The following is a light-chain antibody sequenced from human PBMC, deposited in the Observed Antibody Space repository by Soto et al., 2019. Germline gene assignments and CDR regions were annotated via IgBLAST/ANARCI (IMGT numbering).Light chain of an antibody. CDR1: ETAANY. CDR3: QQTYISPPT. Sequence: DIQMTQSPSSLSASVGDRVNTISRASETAANYLDWYQHKPGQAPKLLIHSASSLQSGVPSRFSGRGSGTDFTLTINSLQPEDFATYSCQQTYISPPTFGGGTKVDIK. J-gene: IGKJ4*01. CDR2: SAS. V-gene: IGKV1-39*01.